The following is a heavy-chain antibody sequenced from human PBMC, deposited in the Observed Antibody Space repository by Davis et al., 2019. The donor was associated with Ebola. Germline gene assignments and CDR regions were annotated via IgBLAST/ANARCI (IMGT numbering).Heavy chain of an antibody. CDR3: ARLGRDGYNLDY. CDR2: IDPSDSET. J-gene: IGHJ4*02. D-gene: IGHD5-24*01. V-gene: IGHV5-10-1*01. CDR1: GYSFTSYW. Sequence: GESLKISCKGPGYSFTSYWIGWVRQMPGKGLEWMGRIDPSDSETTYGPSFEGHVTISTDKSITTTYLQWTSLQASDTAMYYCARLGRDGYNLDYWGQGTLVTVS.